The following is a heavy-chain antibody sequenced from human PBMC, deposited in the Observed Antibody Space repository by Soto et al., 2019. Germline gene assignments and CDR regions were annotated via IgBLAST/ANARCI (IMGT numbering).Heavy chain of an antibody. Sequence: RRLSCAASGFTFDDFAMCWVRQVPGKGLEWISLVNWDGDTTFYADSVKGRFIISRDNSKNSVYLQMNSLRSDDSAIYYCAKGATVTTHYQYYGMDVWGRGTTVTVSS. CDR2: VNWDGDTT. CDR1: GFTFDDFA. J-gene: IGHJ6*02. D-gene: IGHD4-17*01. V-gene: IGHV3-43D*04. CDR3: AKGATVTTHYQYYGMDV.